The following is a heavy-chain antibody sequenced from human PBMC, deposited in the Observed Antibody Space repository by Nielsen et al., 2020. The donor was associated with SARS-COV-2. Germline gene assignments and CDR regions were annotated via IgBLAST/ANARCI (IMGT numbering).Heavy chain of an antibody. J-gene: IGHJ5*02. CDR1: GGSISSGDYY. Sequence: SETLSLTCTVSGGSISSGDYYWSWIRQPPGKGLEWIGYIYYSGSTYYNPSLKSRVTISVDTSKNQFSLKLNSVTAADTAVYYCARGAITMIVVVRGWFDPWGQGTLVTVSS. CDR3: ARGAITMIVVVRGWFDP. D-gene: IGHD3-22*01. V-gene: IGHV4-30-4*01. CDR2: IYYSGST.